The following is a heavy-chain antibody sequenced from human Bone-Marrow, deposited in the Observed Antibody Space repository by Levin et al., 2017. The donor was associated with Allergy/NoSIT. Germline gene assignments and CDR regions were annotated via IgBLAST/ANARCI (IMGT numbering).Heavy chain of an antibody. D-gene: IGHD3-16*02. CDR2: VIPLYSST. V-gene: IGHV1-69*06. CDR1: GGAFSGYA. J-gene: IGHJ6*02. Sequence: SVKVSCKTSGGAFSGYAITWVRQAPGQGLEWLGGVIPLYSSTNYAQKFQGRVTITADKSANTVYMELSSLKSDDSAVYYCARDRKRRAIVSKYRSQSRRYEKYFGMDVWGQGTTVIVSS. CDR3: ARDRKRRAIVSKYRSQSRRYEKYFGMDV.